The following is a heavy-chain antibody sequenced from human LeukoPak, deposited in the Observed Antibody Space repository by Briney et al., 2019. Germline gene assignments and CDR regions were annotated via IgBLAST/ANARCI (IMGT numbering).Heavy chain of an antibody. Sequence: GGSLRLSCTASGFTFSSYEMNWVRQAPGKGLEWVSYISSSGTSMYYADSVKGRFTISRDNAKNSLYLQMNSLRDEDTAVYYCARDFGRGYSYGDYWGQGTLVTVSS. CDR3: ARDFGRGYSYGDY. J-gene: IGHJ4*02. CDR1: GFTFSSYE. CDR2: ISSSGTSM. D-gene: IGHD5-18*01. V-gene: IGHV3-48*03.